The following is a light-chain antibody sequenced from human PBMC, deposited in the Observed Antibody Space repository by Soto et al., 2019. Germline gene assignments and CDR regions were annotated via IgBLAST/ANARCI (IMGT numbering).Light chain of an antibody. Sequence: EIVLTQSPGTLSLSPGERATLSCRASQSVSSSYLAWYQQNPGQPPRLLIYDASSRATGISDRFSGSGSGTDFTLTISRLEPEDFAVYYCQQYGSSPLTFGPGTKVDIK. CDR1: QSVSSSY. J-gene: IGKJ3*01. CDR3: QQYGSSPLT. V-gene: IGKV3-20*01. CDR2: DAS.